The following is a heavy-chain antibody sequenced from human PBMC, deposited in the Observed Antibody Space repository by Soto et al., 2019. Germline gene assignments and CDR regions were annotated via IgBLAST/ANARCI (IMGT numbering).Heavy chain of an antibody. J-gene: IGHJ4*02. CDR2: IWYDGSNK. D-gene: IGHD1-26*01. V-gene: IGHV3-33*01. Sequence: QVQLVESGGGVVQPGRSLRLSCAASGFTFSSYGMHWVRQAPGKGLEWVAVIWYDGSNKYYADSVKGRFTISRDNSKNTLYLQMNSLRAEDTAVYYCARALEWELRSYGFDYWGQGTLVTVSS. CDR3: ARALEWELRSYGFDY. CDR1: GFTFSSYG.